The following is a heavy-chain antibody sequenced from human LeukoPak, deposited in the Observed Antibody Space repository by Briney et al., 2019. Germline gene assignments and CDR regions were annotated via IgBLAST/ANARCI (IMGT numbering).Heavy chain of an antibody. CDR2: INHSGST. Sequence: SETLSLTCAVYGGSFSGYYWSWIRQPPGKGLEWIGEINHSGSTNYNPSLKSRVTISEDTSKNQFSLKLSSVTAADTAVYYCARSRRWFDPWGQGTLVTVSS. CDR1: GGSFSGYY. CDR3: ARSRRWFDP. V-gene: IGHV4-34*01. J-gene: IGHJ5*02.